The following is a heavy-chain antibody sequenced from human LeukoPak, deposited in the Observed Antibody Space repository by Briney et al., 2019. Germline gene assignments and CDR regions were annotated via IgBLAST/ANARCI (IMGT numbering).Heavy chain of an antibody. CDR1: GDSVSSNSAA. V-gene: IGHV6-1*01. D-gene: IGHD3-3*01. Sequence: SQTLSLTCAISGDSVSSNSAAWNWIRQSPSSGLEWLGRTYYRSRWYSAYAVSVKSRITINADTSKNQFSLRLNSVTPEDTAVYYCARGPGVLGPWGQGTLVTVSS. J-gene: IGHJ5*02. CDR3: ARGPGVLGP. CDR2: TYYRSRWYS.